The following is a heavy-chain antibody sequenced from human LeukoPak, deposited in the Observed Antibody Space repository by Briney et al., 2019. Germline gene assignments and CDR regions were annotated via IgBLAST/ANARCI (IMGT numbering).Heavy chain of an antibody. CDR1: GYTFTELP. D-gene: IGHD3-16*01. V-gene: IGHV1-24*01. Sequence: GASVKVSCKISGYTFTELPMHWVRQAPGKGLEGVGGFDYEDGETVHAQKCLGRVTLTEDTSTDTAYMELSSLRSEDTAVYYGATGITNVGGFDDYGIDVWGQGTTVTVSS. CDR2: FDYEDGET. J-gene: IGHJ6*02. CDR3: ATGITNVGGFDDYGIDV.